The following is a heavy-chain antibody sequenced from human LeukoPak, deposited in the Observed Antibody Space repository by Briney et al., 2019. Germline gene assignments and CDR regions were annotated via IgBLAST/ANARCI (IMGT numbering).Heavy chain of an antibody. Sequence: SETLSLTCAVSGYSISSGYYWGWIRQPPGKGLEWIGSIYHSGSTYYNPSLKSRVTIPVDTSKNQFSLKLSSVTAADTAVYYCARSLTMIVVYDYWGQGTLVTVSS. V-gene: IGHV4-38-2*01. CDR3: ARSLTMIVVYDY. CDR2: IYHSGST. D-gene: IGHD3-22*01. CDR1: GYSISSGYY. J-gene: IGHJ4*02.